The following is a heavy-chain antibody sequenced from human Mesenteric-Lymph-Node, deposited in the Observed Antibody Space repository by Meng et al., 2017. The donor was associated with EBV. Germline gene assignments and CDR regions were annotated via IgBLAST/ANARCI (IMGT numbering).Heavy chain of an antibody. D-gene: IGHD6-19*01. CDR3: AREGGRGWYYDY. CDR1: GGSISITSYY. V-gene: IGHV4-39*07. Sequence: QLQLQHAGPGLVKPSETLSPPCTVSGGSISITSYYGGWIRQPPGKGLEWIGSMYFSGSTYYNPSLKSRVAISVDTSRNQVSLYVTSVTAADTAVYYCAREGGRGWYYDYWGQGALVHRLL. J-gene: IGHJ4*02. CDR2: MYFSGST.